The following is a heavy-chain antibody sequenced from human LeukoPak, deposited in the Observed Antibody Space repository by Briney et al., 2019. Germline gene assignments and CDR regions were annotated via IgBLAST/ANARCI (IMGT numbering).Heavy chain of an antibody. CDR3: ARDLMVEYYYDSSGYYYD. Sequence: SETLSLTCTVSGGSISSSSYYWGWIRQPPGKGLEWIGSIYYSGSTYYNPSLKSRVTISVDTSKNQFSLKLSSVTAADTAVYYCARDLMVEYYYDSSGYYYDWGQGTLVTVSS. D-gene: IGHD3-22*01. CDR2: IYYSGST. V-gene: IGHV4-39*07. J-gene: IGHJ4*02. CDR1: GGSISSSSYY.